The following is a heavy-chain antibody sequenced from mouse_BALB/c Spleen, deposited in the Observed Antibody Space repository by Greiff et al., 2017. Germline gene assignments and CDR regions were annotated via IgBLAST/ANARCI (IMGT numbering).Heavy chain of an antibody. V-gene: IGHV5-6-2*01. CDR2: INSNGGST. CDR3: ARHGSYGRGFAY. CDR1: GFTFSSYY. D-gene: IGHD1-1*01. J-gene: IGHJ3*01. Sequence: EVQVVESGGGLVKLGGSLKLSCAASGFTFSSYYMSWVRQTPEKRLELVAAINSNGGSTYYPDTVKGRFTISRDNAKNTLYLQMSSLKSEDTALYYCARHGSYGRGFAYWGQGTLVTVSA.